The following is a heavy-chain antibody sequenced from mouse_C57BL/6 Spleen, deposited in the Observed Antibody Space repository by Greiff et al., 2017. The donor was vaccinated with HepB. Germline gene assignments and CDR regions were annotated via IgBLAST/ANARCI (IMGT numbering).Heavy chain of an antibody. J-gene: IGHJ1*03. CDR2: IWSGGST. CDR1: GFSLTSYG. D-gene: IGHD1-1*01. CDR3: ATFNYGSRGYFDV. V-gene: IGHV2-2*01. Sequence: QVQLQQSGPGLVQPSQSLSITCTVSGFSLTSYGVHWVRQSPGKGLEWLGVIWSGGSTDYNAAFISRLSISKDNSKSQVFFKMNSLQADDTAIYYCATFNYGSRGYFDVWGTGTTVTVSS.